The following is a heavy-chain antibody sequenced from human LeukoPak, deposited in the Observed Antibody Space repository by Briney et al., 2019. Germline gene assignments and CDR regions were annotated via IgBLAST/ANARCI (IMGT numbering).Heavy chain of an antibody. CDR3: ARDQGYYGSGSSGQNWFDP. Sequence: ASETLSLTCTVSGYSISSGYYWGWIRQPPGKGLEWIGSIYHNGNTYYNPSLKSRITISLDTSKNQFSLKLTSVTAADTAVYYCARDQGYYGSGSSGQNWFDPWGQGTLVTVSS. CDR2: IYHNGNT. J-gene: IGHJ5*02. CDR1: GYSISSGYY. V-gene: IGHV4-38-2*02. D-gene: IGHD3-10*01.